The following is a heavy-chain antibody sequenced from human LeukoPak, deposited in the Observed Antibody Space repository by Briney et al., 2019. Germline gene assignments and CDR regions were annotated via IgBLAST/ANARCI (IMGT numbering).Heavy chain of an antibody. CDR1: GYTFTSYD. D-gene: IGHD2-21*01. J-gene: IGHJ5*02. Sequence: ASVKVSCKASGYTFTSYDINWVRQATGHGPEWMGWMNPNSGNTGYAQKFQGRVAITRNTSISTAYMELSSLRSEDTAVYYCARRLEVFSGGDPGYWFDPWGQGTLVTVSS. CDR2: MNPNSGNT. V-gene: IGHV1-8*03. CDR3: ARRLEVFSGGDPGYWFDP.